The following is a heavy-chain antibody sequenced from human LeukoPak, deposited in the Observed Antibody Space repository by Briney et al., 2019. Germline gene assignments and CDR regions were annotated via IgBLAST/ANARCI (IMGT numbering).Heavy chain of an antibody. CDR1: GLTFNDYS. CDR3: ASLYYGAADY. Sequence: GGSLRLSCAASGLTFNDYSMSWIRQAPGKGLEWASYINSRGKTIYYADSVKGRFTISRDNAKSSLYLQMNSLGAEDTAVYYCASLYYGAADYWGQGTLVTVSS. J-gene: IGHJ4*02. V-gene: IGHV3-11*01. D-gene: IGHD4-17*01. CDR2: INSRGKTI.